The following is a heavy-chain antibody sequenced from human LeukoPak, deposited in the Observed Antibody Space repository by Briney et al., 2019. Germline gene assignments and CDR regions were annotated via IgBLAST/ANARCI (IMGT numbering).Heavy chain of an antibody. J-gene: IGHJ4*02. CDR1: GGPISSGDYY. Sequence: PSETLSLTCTVSGGPISSGDYYWSWIRQPPGKGLEWIGYIYYSGSTYYSPSLKSRVIISVDTSKNQFSLKLSSVTAADTAVYYCARMYSSSWSPSTMYFDYWGQGTLVTVSS. CDR2: IYYSGST. D-gene: IGHD6-13*01. V-gene: IGHV4-30-4*01. CDR3: ARMYSSSWSPSTMYFDY.